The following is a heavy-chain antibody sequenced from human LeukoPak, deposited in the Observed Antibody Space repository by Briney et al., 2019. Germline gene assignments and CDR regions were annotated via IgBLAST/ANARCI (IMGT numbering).Heavy chain of an antibody. Sequence: PSETLSLTCTVSGGSISSGSYYWSWIRQPAGKGLEWIGRIYTSGSTNYNPSLKSRVTISVDTSKNQFSLKLSSVTAADTAVYYCARVARPYNWFDPWGQGTLVTVSS. V-gene: IGHV4-61*02. J-gene: IGHJ5*02. D-gene: IGHD6-6*01. CDR1: GGSISSGSYY. CDR2: IYTSGST. CDR3: ARVARPYNWFDP.